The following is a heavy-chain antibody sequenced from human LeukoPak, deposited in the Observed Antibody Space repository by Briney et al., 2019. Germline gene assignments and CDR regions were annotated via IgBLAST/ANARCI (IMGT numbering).Heavy chain of an antibody. J-gene: IGHJ5*02. Sequence: PGGSLRLSRAASGFTVSSNYMSWVRQAPGKGLEWVSVIYSGGSTYYADSVKGRFTISRDNSKNTLYLQMNSLRAEDTAVYYCARDGTGSSGYYPNWFDPWGQGTLVTVSS. D-gene: IGHD3-22*01. V-gene: IGHV3-53*01. CDR2: IYSGGST. CDR1: GFTVSSNY. CDR3: ARDGTGSSGYYPNWFDP.